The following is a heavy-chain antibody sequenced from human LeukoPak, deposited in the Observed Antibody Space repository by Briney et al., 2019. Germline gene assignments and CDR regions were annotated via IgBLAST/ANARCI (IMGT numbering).Heavy chain of an antibody. V-gene: IGHV3-21*01. CDR2: ISSSSSYI. CDR1: GFTFSSYS. D-gene: IGHD6-19*01. Sequence: GGSLRLSCAASGFTFSSYSMNWVRQAPGKGLEWVSSISSSSSYIYYADSVKGRFTISRDNAKNSLYLRMNSLRAEDTAVYYCARGPLVAGTGAAFDIWGQGTMVTVSS. CDR3: ARGPLVAGTGAAFDI. J-gene: IGHJ3*02.